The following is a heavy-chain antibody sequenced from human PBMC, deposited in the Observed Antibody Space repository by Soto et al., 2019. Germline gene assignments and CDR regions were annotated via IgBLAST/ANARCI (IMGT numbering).Heavy chain of an antibody. CDR3: ARDGGAGDSPSLYYYYGMDV. D-gene: IGHD2-21*02. Sequence: ESGGGVVQPGRSLRLSCAASGFTFSSYGMHWVRQAPGKGLEWVAVIWYDGSNKYYADSVKGRFTISRDNSKNTLYLQMNSLRAEDTAVYYCARDGGAGDSPSLYYYYGMDVWGQGTTVTVSS. CDR1: GFTFSSYG. V-gene: IGHV3-33*01. CDR2: IWYDGSNK. J-gene: IGHJ6*02.